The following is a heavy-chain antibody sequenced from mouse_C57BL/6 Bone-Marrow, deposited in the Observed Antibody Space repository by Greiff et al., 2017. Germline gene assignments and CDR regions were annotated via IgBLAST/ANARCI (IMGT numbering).Heavy chain of an antibody. CDR3: DSEGEYGGYFDV. Sequence: EVQLQESGGGLVKPGGSLKLSCAASGFTFSSYAMSWVRQTPEKRLEWVATISDGGSYTYYPDNVKGRFTISRDNAKNNLNLQMSHLKSEDTAIYNCDSEGEYGGYFDVWGPGTTVTVSA. D-gene: IGHD5-1*01. CDR2: ISDGGSYT. CDR1: GFTFSSYA. J-gene: IGHJ1*01. V-gene: IGHV5-4*01.